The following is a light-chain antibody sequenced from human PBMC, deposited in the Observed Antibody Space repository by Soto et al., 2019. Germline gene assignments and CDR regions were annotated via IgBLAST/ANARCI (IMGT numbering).Light chain of an antibody. V-gene: IGLV1-47*02. Sequence: QSVLTQPPSASATPGQRVTISCSGSASNVGINFVYWYQQLPGTAPKLLIYTNDQRTSGVPDRFSGSKSGTSASLAISGLRSEDEADYYGAAWDDSLSGVVFGGWTKLTVL. CDR1: ASNVGINF. CDR2: TND. J-gene: IGLJ2*01. CDR3: AAWDDSLSGVV.